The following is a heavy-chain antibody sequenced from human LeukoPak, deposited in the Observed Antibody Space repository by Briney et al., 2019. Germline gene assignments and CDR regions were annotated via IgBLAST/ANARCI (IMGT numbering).Heavy chain of an antibody. D-gene: IGHD3-9*01. CDR2: VSGSGTTT. V-gene: IGHV3-23*01. J-gene: IGHJ4*02. CDR3: AKDGLDDILTGYYYY. CDR1: GFTFGNYA. Sequence: GGSLRLSCAASGFTFGNYAMSWVRQPPGKGLEWVSGVSGSGTTTYYADSVKSRFTISSDNSKNTLFLQMNSLRADDTAVYYCAKDGLDDILTGYYYYWGQGTLVTVSS.